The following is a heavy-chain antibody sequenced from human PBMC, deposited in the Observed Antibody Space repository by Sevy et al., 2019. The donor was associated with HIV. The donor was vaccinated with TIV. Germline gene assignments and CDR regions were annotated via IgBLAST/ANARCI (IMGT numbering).Heavy chain of an antibody. CDR2: ISSGSSYT. V-gene: IGHV3-11*06. J-gene: IGHJ4*02. CDR3: ARDRRNYGGQYFDY. CDR1: GFTLSDYY. Sequence: WGSLRLSCSPSGFTLSDYYMSWIRQAPEKGLEWVSYISSGSSYTNYADSVKGRFTISRDNAKNFLYLKMNNLRAEDTAVYYCARDRRNYGGQYFDYWGQGTLVTVSS. D-gene: IGHD4-17*01.